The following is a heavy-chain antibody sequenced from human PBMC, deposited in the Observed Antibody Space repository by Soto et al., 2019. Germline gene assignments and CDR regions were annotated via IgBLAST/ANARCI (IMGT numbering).Heavy chain of an antibody. D-gene: IGHD3-22*01. V-gene: IGHV1-69*01. J-gene: IGHJ4*02. Sequence: QVQLVQSGAEVKKPGSSVKVSCKASGGTFSSYAISWVRQAPGQGLEWMGGIIPIFGTANYAQKFQGRVTITADESTSTAYMELSSMRSEDTAVYYCARAVRYYYDSSCYYYFDYWGQGTLVTVSS. CDR3: ARAVRYYYDSSCYYYFDY. CDR1: GGTFSSYA. CDR2: IIPIFGTA.